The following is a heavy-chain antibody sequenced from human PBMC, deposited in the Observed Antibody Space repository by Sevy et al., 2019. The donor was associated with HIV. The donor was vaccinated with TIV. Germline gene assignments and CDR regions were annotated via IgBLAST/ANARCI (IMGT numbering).Heavy chain of an antibody. D-gene: IGHD3-22*01. V-gene: IGHV3-66*01. Sequence: GGSLRLSCAASEFSVTDNYMSWVRQAPGKGLEWVSTIYSGGSTFYADSVKGRFTISRDNSKNTLYLHMNSLRAEDTAVYYCARDRYYDAGGYYYDYYGLDVWGQGNTVTFSS. CDR3: ARDRYYDAGGYYYDYYGLDV. CDR1: EFSVTDNY. CDR2: IYSGGST. J-gene: IGHJ6*02.